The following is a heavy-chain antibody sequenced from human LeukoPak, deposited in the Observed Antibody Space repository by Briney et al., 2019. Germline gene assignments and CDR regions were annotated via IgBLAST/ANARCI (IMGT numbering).Heavy chain of an antibody. J-gene: IGHJ3*02. V-gene: IGHV4-39*07. CDR1: GGSISSSSYY. CDR3: ARHLGGADYGGNWNSDAFDI. CDR2: IYYSGST. D-gene: IGHD4-23*01. Sequence: PSETLSLTCTVSGGSISSSSYYWGWIRQPPGKGLEWSGSIYYSGSTYYNPSLKSRVTISVDTSKNQFSLKLSSVTAADTAVYYCARHLGGADYGGNWNSDAFDIWGQGTMVTVSS.